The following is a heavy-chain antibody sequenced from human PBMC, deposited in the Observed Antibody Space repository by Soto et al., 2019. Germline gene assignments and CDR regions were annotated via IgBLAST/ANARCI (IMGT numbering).Heavy chain of an antibody. CDR2: MNPGSGDT. V-gene: IGHV1-8*01. CDR1: GYSFTNND. Sequence: ASMKVYCKSSGYSFTNNDVSWVRQATGQGLEWMGWMNPGSGDTGYAQKFQGRVTMTRDISIATAYMELSSLRSDDTAIYYCARMATFGSLNWFDPWGQGTQVTVS. D-gene: IGHD3-16*01. J-gene: IGHJ5*02. CDR3: ARMATFGSLNWFDP.